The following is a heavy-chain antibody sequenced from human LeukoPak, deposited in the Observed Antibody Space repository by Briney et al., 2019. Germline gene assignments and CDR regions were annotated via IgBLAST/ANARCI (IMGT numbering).Heavy chain of an antibody. D-gene: IGHD2-2*01. J-gene: IGHJ2*01. CDR2: FDPEDGET. Sequence: ASVKVSCKVSGYTLTELSMHWVRQAPGKGLEWMGGFDPEDGETIYAQKFQGRVTMTEDTSTDTAYMELSSLRSDDTAVYYCARCPIVVVPAATKGYFDLWGRGTLVTVSS. CDR1: GYTLTELS. V-gene: IGHV1-24*01. CDR3: ARCPIVVVPAATKGYFDL.